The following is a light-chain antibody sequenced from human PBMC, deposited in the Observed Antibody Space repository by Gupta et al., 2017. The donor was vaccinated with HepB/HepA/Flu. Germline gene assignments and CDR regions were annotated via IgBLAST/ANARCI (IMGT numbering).Light chain of an antibody. Sequence: DIVMTQSPDSLAVSLGERATINCKSSQSVLYSSNNKNYLAWYQQKPGHPPKLLIYCASTRETGVPDRFSGRGSGTDFTLTISSLQAEDVAVYYCQQYYSTPRTFGQGTKVEIK. CDR3: QQYYSTPRT. CDR2: CAS. J-gene: IGKJ1*01. CDR1: QSVLYSSNNKNY. V-gene: IGKV4-1*01.